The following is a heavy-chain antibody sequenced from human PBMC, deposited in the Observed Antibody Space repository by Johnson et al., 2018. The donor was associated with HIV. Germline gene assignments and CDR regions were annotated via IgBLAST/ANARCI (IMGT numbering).Heavy chain of an antibody. V-gene: IGHV3-20*04. CDR2: ITWNGANT. Sequence: VQLVESGGGVVRSGGSLRLSCAASGFTFSSYGMSWVRQSPGKGLEWVSGITWNGANTGYADSVKGRFTISRYNAKNSLYLQMNTLRAEDTAVYYCARPTYCSGGSCKPPVSTDDAFDIWGQGTMVTVSS. CDR1: GFTFSSYG. D-gene: IGHD2-15*01. CDR3: ARPTYCSGGSCKPPVSTDDAFDI. J-gene: IGHJ3*02.